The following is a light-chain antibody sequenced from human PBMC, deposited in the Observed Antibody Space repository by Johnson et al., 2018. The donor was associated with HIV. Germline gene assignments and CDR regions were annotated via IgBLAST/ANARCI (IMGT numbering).Light chain of an antibody. CDR1: SSNIGNNY. CDR3: GTWDISLGCV. Sequence: HSVLTQPPSVSAAPGQKVTISCSGSSSNIGNNYVSWYQQLPGTAPKLLIYDNNKRPSGIPDRFSGSKSGTSATLGITGLQTGDEADYYCGTWDISLGCVFGTGTKVTVL. V-gene: IGLV1-51*01. J-gene: IGLJ1*01. CDR2: DNN.